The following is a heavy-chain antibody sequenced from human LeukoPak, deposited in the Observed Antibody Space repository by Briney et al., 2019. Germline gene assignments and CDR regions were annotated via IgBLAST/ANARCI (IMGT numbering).Heavy chain of an antibody. CDR3: ARDLAALGDFSNFQH. D-gene: IGHD4-17*01. V-gene: IGHV1-69*13. Sequence: ASVKVSCKASGGTFSSYAISWVRQAPGQGLEWMGGIIPIFGTANYAQKFQGRVTITADESTSTAYMGLSSLRSEDTAVYYCARDLAALGDFSNFQHWGQGTLVTVSS. CDR1: GGTFSSYA. J-gene: IGHJ1*01. CDR2: IIPIFGTA.